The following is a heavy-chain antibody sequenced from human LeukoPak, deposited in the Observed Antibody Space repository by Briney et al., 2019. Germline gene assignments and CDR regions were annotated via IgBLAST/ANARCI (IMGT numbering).Heavy chain of an antibody. CDR1: GYTFTSYG. Sequence: GASVKVSCKASGYTFTSYGISWVREGPGQGLEWMGWISAYNGNTNYAQKLQGRVTMTTDTSTSTAYMELRSLRSDATAVYYCARNTYYYDSPVLYWGQGTLVTVSS. CDR3: ARNTYYYDSPVLY. J-gene: IGHJ4*02. CDR2: ISAYNGNT. V-gene: IGHV1-18*01. D-gene: IGHD3-22*01.